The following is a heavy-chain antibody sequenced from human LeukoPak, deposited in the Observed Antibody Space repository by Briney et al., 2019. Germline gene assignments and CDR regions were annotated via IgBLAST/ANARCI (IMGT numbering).Heavy chain of an antibody. J-gene: IGHJ6*03. CDR1: SDSISGYY. CDR2: IYYSGNT. CDR3: AREVSSSSPYYNYCYMDV. V-gene: IGHV4-59*01. D-gene: IGHD6-13*01. Sequence: PSETLSLTCSVSSDSISGYYWSWLRQPPGKGLEWIGYIYYSGNTYYNPSLKSRVTISLDTSKNQFSLKLTSVTAADTAVYYCAREVSSSSPYYNYCYMDVWGKGTTVTVSS.